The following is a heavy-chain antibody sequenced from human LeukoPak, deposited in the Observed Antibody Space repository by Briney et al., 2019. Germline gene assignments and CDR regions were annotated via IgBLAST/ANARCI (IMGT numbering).Heavy chain of an antibody. V-gene: IGHV1-69*05. CDR2: IIPIFGTA. J-gene: IGHJ3*02. Sequence: ASVKVSCKASGGTFSSYAISWVRQAPGQGLEWMGGIIPIFGTANYAQKFQGRVTITTDESTSTAYMELSSLRSEDTAVYYCASNPITYYYDSSGYHSGAFDIWGQGTMVTVSS. D-gene: IGHD3-22*01. CDR3: ASNPITYYYDSSGYHSGAFDI. CDR1: GGTFSSYA.